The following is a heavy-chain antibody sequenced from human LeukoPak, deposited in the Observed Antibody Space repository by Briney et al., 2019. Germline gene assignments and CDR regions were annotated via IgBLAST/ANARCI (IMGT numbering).Heavy chain of an antibody. V-gene: IGHV3-48*02. CDR3: ARDLVSGHYTFDY. Sequence: GGSLRLSCAASGFPFSSYEMNWVRQAPGQGLEWVSYISSSSSTRNYADSVKGRFTISRDNAKNSLYLQMNSLRDEDTAVYYCARDLVSGHYTFDYWGQGTLVTVSS. D-gene: IGHD4-11*01. CDR2: ISSSSSTR. J-gene: IGHJ4*02. CDR1: GFPFSSYE.